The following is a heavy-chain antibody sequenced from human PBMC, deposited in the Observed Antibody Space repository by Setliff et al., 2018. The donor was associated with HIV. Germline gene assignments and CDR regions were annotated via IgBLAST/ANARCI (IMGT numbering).Heavy chain of an antibody. CDR2: ISGDTRII. Sequence: PGGSLRLSCAASGFTFSSYWMSWVRQAPGKGLEWVSYISGDTRIINYADSVKGRFTISRDNAKNSLYLQMNNMRVEDTAVYFCARDEWFGRFGPWGQGTLVTVPQ. CDR1: GFTFSSYW. CDR3: ARDEWFGRFGP. D-gene: IGHD3-10*01. V-gene: IGHV3-48*04. J-gene: IGHJ5*02.